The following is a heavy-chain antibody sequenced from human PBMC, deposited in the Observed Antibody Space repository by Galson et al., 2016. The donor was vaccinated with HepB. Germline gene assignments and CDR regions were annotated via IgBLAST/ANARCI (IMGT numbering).Heavy chain of an antibody. CDR1: GGTFSRSG. Sequence: SVKVSCKASGGTFSRSGISWLRQAPGQGLEWMGGIIPIFGTRSYAQSFQGRVTITADTSKSTANLEMTSLIFEDTAVYFCARGRGKAEAHYALDAWGQGTTVIVSS. V-gene: IGHV1-69*06. D-gene: IGHD6-13*01. CDR2: IIPIFGTR. J-gene: IGHJ6*02. CDR3: ARGRGKAEAHYALDA.